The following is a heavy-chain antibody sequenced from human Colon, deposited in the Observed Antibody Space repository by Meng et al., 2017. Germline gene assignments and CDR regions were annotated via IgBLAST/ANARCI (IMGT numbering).Heavy chain of an antibody. CDR3: ARDHAPFDYGLSRPGLDP. CDR1: GGSISDYY. CDR2: IRGSGST. V-gene: IGHV4-4*07. D-gene: IGHD4/OR15-4a*01. J-gene: IGHJ5*02. Sequence: QVEVQESGPGLGKPSETLSLTCNVSGGSISDYYWNWIRQPVGKGLEWIGRIRGSGSTNFNPSLKSRVTMSVDTSKNQFSLKLYSVTAADTAVYFCARDHAPFDYGLSRPGLDPWGQGTLVTVSS.